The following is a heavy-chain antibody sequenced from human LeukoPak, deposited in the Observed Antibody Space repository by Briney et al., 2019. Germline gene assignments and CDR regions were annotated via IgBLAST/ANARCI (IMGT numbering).Heavy chain of an antibody. J-gene: IGHJ3*02. CDR3: AAGRAPRDAFDI. CDR1: GGSISSYY. Sequence: SETLSLTCTVSGGSISSYYWSWIRQPPGKGLEWIGYIYYSGSTNYNSSLKSRVTISVDTSKNQFSLKLSSVTAADTAVYYCAAGRAPRDAFDIWGQGTMVTVSS. CDR2: IYYSGST. V-gene: IGHV4-59*08.